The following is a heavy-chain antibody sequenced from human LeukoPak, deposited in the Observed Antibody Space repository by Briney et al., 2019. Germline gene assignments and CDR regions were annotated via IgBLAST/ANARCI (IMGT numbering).Heavy chain of an antibody. D-gene: IGHD6-13*01. CDR2: ISGSGGST. CDR3: AKGEGSSSWFDY. V-gene: IGHV3-23*01. J-gene: IGHJ4*02. CDR1: GFTFSDYY. Sequence: GGSLRLSCAASGFTFSDYYMSWIRQAPGKGLEWVSAISGSGGSTYYADSVKGRFTISRDNSKNTLYLQMNSLRAEDTAVYYCAKGEGSSSWFDYWGQGTLVTVSS.